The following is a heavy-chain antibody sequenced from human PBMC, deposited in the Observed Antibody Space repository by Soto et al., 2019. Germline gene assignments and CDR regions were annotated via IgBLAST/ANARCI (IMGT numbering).Heavy chain of an antibody. V-gene: IGHV1-69*13. CDR3: ARVITYSSSGGYYYYYGMDV. CDR1: GGTFSSYA. CDR2: IIPIFGTA. D-gene: IGHD6-13*01. Sequence: SVKVSCKASGGTFSSYAISWVRQAPGQGLEWMGGIIPIFGTANYAQKFQGRVTITADESTSTAYMELSSLRSEDTAVYYCARVITYSSSGGYYYYYGMDVWGQGTTVTVSS. J-gene: IGHJ6*02.